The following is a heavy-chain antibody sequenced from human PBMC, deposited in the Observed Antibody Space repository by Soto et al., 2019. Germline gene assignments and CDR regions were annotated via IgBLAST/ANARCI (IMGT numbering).Heavy chain of an antibody. J-gene: IGHJ4*02. CDR2: IKEDGSEK. Sequence: GGSLRLSCTASGFSFGNDWMGWVRQAPGKGLEWVANIKEDGSEKFSVDSVRGRFTISRDNAKNSLYLPTNSLRADDTAVYYCARPERNSKYHPLLSWGQGTLVTVSS. V-gene: IGHV3-7*01. D-gene: IGHD1-1*01. CDR1: GFSFGNDW. CDR3: ARPERNSKYHPLLS.